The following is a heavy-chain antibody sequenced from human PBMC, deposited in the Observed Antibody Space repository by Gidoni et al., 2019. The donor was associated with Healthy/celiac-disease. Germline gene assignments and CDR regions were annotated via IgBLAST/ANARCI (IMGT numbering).Heavy chain of an antibody. D-gene: IGHD3-16*02. J-gene: IGHJ4*02. Sequence: EVQLVESGGGLVQPGGSLRLSCAASGFTFSSYWMSWVRQAPGKGLGWVASIKQDGSEKYYVDSVKGRFTISRDNAKNSLYLQMNSLRAEDTAVYYCARDNRGSVIRRGIYYFDYWGQGTLVTVSS. CDR1: GFTFSSYW. CDR3: ARDNRGSVIRRGIYYFDY. V-gene: IGHV3-7*04. CDR2: IKQDGSEK.